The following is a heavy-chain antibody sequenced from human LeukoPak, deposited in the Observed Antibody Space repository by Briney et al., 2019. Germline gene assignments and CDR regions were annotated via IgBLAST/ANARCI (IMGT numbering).Heavy chain of an antibody. CDR3: ARDRMYSSSRYYFYLMDV. J-gene: IGHJ6*02. Sequence: PSETLSLTCTVSGDSFSGYGFYWSWIRQPPGRGLEWIGYVSYSGSTNYSPSLKSRVSISVDMSKSQFSLELSSVTAADTAVYYCARDRMYSSSRYYFYLMDVWGQGTTVTVSS. D-gene: IGHD6-13*01. CDR1: GDSFSGYGFY. V-gene: IGHV4-61*08. CDR2: VSYSGST.